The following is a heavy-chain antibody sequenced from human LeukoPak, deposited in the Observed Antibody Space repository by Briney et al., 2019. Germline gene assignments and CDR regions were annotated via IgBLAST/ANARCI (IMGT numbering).Heavy chain of an antibody. CDR2: INHSGST. D-gene: IGHD6-13*01. Sequence: SETLSLTCAVYGGSFSGYYWSWIRQPPGKGLEWIGEINHSGSTNYNPSLKSRVTISVDTSKNQFSLNLNSVIAADTAVYYCARQEISSSYYGLDYWGQGTLVTVSS. J-gene: IGHJ4*02. CDR3: ARQEISSSYYGLDY. V-gene: IGHV4-34*01. CDR1: GGSFSGYY.